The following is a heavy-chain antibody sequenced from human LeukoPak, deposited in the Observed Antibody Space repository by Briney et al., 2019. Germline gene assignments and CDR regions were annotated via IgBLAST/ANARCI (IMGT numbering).Heavy chain of an antibody. CDR3: ARVSVDTAMVLYYYYYMDV. V-gene: IGHV1-2*02. CDR2: INPNSGGT. Sequence: ASVKVSCKASGYTFTGYYMHWVRQAPGQGLEWRGWINPNSGGTNYAQKFQGRVTMTRDTSISTAYMELSRLRSDDTAVYYCARVSVDTAMVLYYYYYMDVWGKGTTVTVSS. J-gene: IGHJ6*03. D-gene: IGHD5-18*01. CDR1: GYTFTGYY.